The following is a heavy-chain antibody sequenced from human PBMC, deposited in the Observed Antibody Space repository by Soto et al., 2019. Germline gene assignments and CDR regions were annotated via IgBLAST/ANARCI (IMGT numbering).Heavy chain of an antibody. CDR2: MNPNSGNT. D-gene: IGHD6-19*01. J-gene: IGHJ5*02. Sequence: QVQLVQSGAEVKKPGASVKVSCKASGYTFTSYDINWVRQATGQGLEGMGWMNPNSGNTGYAQKFQGRVTMTRNTSISTAYMELSSLRSEDTAVYYCARVRIAVAGRGWFDPWGQGTLVTVSS. V-gene: IGHV1-8*01. CDR3: ARVRIAVAGRGWFDP. CDR1: GYTFTSYD.